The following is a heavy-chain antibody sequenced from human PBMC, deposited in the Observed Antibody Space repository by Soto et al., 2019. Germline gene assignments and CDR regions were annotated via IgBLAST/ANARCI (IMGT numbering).Heavy chain of an antibody. CDR2: IYYSGST. Sequence: QVQLQESGPGLVKPSQTLSLTCSVSGVSISSAGYYWGWVRQSPGKGLEWIGYIYYSGSTFANPSLRSRVTISRDTSKNLFSLKLRSVTAADTAHYYCARISIFGQTAYGMDVWGQGTTVTVSS. V-gene: IGHV4-31*03. CDR3: ARISIFGQTAYGMDV. J-gene: IGHJ6*01. CDR1: GVSISSAGYY. D-gene: IGHD3-3*01.